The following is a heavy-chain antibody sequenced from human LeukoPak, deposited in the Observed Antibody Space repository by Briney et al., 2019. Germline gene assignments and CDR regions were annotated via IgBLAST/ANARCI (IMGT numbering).Heavy chain of an antibody. CDR1: GGSISSGGYY. Sequence: PSQTLSLTCTVSGGSISSGGYYWSWIRQPAGKGLEWIGRIYTSGSTNYNPSLKSRVTMSVDTSKNQFSLKLSSVTAADTAVYYCARSSGSSPFDYWGQGTLVTVSS. CDR3: ARSSGSSPFDY. V-gene: IGHV4-61*02. J-gene: IGHJ4*02. CDR2: IYTSGST. D-gene: IGHD1-26*01.